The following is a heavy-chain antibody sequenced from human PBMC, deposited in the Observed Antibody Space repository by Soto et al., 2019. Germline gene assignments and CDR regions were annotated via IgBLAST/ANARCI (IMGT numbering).Heavy chain of an antibody. J-gene: IGHJ4*02. CDR3: AKVSRAIGVVPAAPN. CDR1: GHTFHNYA. V-gene: IGHV3-23*01. Sequence: EVQLLESGGGLEQPGGSLRLSCVGSGHTFHNYAMTWVRQAPGKGLEWVSGISGSGGSTYYADSVRVRFTIARDDSKNTLYLQRNSLRAEDTAVYYCAKVSRAIGVVPAAPNRGQGTLVTVSS. CDR2: ISGSGGST. D-gene: IGHD2-2*01.